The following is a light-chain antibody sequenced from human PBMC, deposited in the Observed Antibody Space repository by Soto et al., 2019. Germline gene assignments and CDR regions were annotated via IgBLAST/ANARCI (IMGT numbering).Light chain of an antibody. Sequence: EIVTTQSPATLSVSPGERATLSCRASQSIGDKIVWYQQKPGQAPRLLMSGASTRATGIPPRFSGSGSGTEFTLTISSLQSEDLAVYYCQQYNSWSPITFGQGTRLEIK. CDR1: QSIGDK. J-gene: IGKJ5*01. CDR2: GAS. CDR3: QQYNSWSPIT. V-gene: IGKV3-15*01.